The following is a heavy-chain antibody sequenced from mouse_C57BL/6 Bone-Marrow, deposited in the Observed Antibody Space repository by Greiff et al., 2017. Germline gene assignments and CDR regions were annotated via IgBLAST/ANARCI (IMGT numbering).Heavy chain of an antibody. CDR2: INPSSGYT. V-gene: IGHV1-4*01. D-gene: IGHD1-1*01. CDR3: ASHFYGSSSHYYAMDY. Sequence: QVQLKQSGAELARPGASVKMSCKASGYTFTSYTMHWVKQRPGQGLEWIGYINPSSGYTKYNQKFKDKATLTADKSSSTAYMQLSSLTSEDSAVYYCASHFYGSSSHYYAMDYWGQGTSVTVSS. CDR1: GYTFTSYT. J-gene: IGHJ4*01.